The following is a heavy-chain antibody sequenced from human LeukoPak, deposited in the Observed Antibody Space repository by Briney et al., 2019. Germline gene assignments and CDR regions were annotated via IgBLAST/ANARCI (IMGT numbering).Heavy chain of an antibody. CDR1: GYTFTSYY. V-gene: IGHV1-46*01. Sequence: ASVNVSCKASGYTFTSYYIHWVRQAPGQGLEWMGIINPSGGSTTYAQKFQGRVAMTRDTSTSRVYMEVSSLRSEDTAVYYCARDRSGSSSLNAFDIWGQGTMVTVSS. J-gene: IGHJ3*02. CDR3: ARDRSGSSSLNAFDI. CDR2: INPSGGST. D-gene: IGHD3-10*01.